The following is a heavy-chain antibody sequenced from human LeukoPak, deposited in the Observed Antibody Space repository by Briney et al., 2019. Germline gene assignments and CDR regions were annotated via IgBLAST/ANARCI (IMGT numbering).Heavy chain of an antibody. Sequence: GGSLRLSRAASGFTFSSYGMHWVRQAPGKGLEWVAFIRSDGSDKYYADSVKGRFTISRDNAKNSLYLQMNSLRAEDTAVYYCAELGITMIGGVWGKGTTVTISS. V-gene: IGHV3-30*02. J-gene: IGHJ6*04. CDR1: GFTFSSYG. D-gene: IGHD3-10*02. CDR3: AELGITMIGGV. CDR2: IRSDGSDK.